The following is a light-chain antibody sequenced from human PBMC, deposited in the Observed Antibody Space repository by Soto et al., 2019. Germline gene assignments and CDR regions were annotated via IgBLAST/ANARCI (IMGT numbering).Light chain of an antibody. V-gene: IGKV3-20*01. J-gene: IGKJ3*01. CDR2: GAS. CDR3: EQFGSSPGFT. Sequence: PGERATLSCRASQSINSRYLAWYQQKPGQAPRLLIYGASSRATGIPDRFSGSGSGTDFTLTISRLEPEDFAVYYCEQFGSSPGFTFGPGTMVDIK. CDR1: QSINSRY.